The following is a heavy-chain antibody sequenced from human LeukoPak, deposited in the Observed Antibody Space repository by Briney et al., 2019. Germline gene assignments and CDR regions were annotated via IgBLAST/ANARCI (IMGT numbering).Heavy chain of an antibody. Sequence: SETLSLTCTVSGGSISSGGYYWSWIRQPPGKGLEWIGYVYHSGSTYYNPSLKSRVTISVDRSKNQFSLKLSSVTAADTAVYYCARVHQVVAGRGDFDYWGQGTLVTVSS. D-gene: IGHD6-19*01. CDR1: GGSISSGGYY. J-gene: IGHJ4*02. CDR2: VYHSGST. V-gene: IGHV4-30-2*01. CDR3: ARVHQVVAGRGDFDY.